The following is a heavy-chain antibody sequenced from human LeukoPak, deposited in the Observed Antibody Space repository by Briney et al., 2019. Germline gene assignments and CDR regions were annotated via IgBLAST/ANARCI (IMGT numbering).Heavy chain of an antibody. V-gene: IGHV3-23*01. Sequence: TGGSLGLSCAASGFTFSSYGMSWVRQAPGKGLEWVSAISGSGGSTYYADSVKGRFTISRDNSKNTLYLQMNSLRAEDTAVYYCAKEQDTAMEAYYYYMDVWGKGTTVTVSS. J-gene: IGHJ6*03. CDR3: AKEQDTAMEAYYYYMDV. CDR2: ISGSGGST. CDR1: GFTFSSYG. D-gene: IGHD5-18*01.